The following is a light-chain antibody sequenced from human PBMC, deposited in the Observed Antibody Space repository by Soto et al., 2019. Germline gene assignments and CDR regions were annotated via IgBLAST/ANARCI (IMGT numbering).Light chain of an antibody. CDR3: SSYAGSNNLV. V-gene: IGLV2-8*01. CDR2: EVS. CDR1: SSDSGGYDY. J-gene: IGLJ3*02. Sequence: QSVLTQPPSASGSPGQSVTISCTGTSSDSGGYDYVSWYQQHPGKAPKLIIYEVSKRPSGVPDRFSGSKSGNTASLTVSGLQAEDEADYYCSSYAGSNNLVFAGGTKLIVL.